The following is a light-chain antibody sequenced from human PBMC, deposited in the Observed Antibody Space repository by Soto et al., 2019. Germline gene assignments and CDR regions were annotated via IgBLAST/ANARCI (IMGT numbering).Light chain of an antibody. J-gene: IGKJ1*01. CDR2: GAS. V-gene: IGKV3-20*01. Sequence: VLPQSPDTLSLSPGDRATLSCRASQSVRSTFLAWYQQKPGQAPRLLIYGASNRAAGIPERFSGSASGTEFTLTISRLEPDDSAVYYCQQYGSLSWTFGQGTKVEIK. CDR1: QSVRSTF. CDR3: QQYGSLSWT.